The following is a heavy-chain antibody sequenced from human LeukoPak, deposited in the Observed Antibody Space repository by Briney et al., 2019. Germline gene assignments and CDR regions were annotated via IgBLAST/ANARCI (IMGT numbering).Heavy chain of an antibody. CDR3: AKSLGWFGELLGVDY. D-gene: IGHD3-10*01. V-gene: IGHV3-21*04. CDR1: GFTFSSYS. CDR2: ISSSSSYI. J-gene: IGHJ4*02. Sequence: GGSLRLSCAASGFTFSSYSMNWVRQAPGKGLEWVSSISSSSSYIYYADSVKGRFTISRDNSKNTLYLQMNSLRAEDTAVYYCAKSLGWFGELLGVDYWGQGTLVTVSS.